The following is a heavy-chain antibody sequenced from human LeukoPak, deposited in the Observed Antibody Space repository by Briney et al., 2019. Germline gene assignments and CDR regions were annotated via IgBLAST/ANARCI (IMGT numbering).Heavy chain of an antibody. D-gene: IGHD6-13*01. CDR3: AREGSSDNFDY. J-gene: IGHJ4*02. CDR2: ISSSSSYI. CDR1: GFTFSSYE. Sequence: GGSLRLSCAASGFTFSSYEMTWVRQAPGKGLEWVSSISSSSSYIYYADSVKGRFTISRDNAKNSLYLQMNSLRAEDTAVYYCAREGSSDNFDYWGQGTLVTVSS. V-gene: IGHV3-21*01.